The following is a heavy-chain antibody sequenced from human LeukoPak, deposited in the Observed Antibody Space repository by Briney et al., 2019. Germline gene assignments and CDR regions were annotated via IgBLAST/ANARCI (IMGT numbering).Heavy chain of an antibody. D-gene: IGHD1-1*01. CDR2: IYSGGST. Sequence: GGSLRLSCAASGFTYSSYWMSWVRQARGKGLEWVSVIYSGGSTGYADSGKGRFTISRDNLKNTLYLQMNSLRAEDTAVYYCARGPAGYNWGQGTLVTFSS. V-gene: IGHV3-53*01. J-gene: IGHJ4*02. CDR1: GFTYSSYW. CDR3: ARGPAGYN.